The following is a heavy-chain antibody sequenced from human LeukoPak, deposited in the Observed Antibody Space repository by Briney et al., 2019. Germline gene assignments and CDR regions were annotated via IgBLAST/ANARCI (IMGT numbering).Heavy chain of an antibody. V-gene: IGHV3-74*01. CDR1: GFTFSSYW. CDR3: ARYYYDSSGYPGYYGMDV. J-gene: IGHJ6*02. CDR2: INSDGSST. Sequence: GGSLRLSCAASGFTFSSYWMHWVRQAPGKGLVWVSRINSDGSSTSYADSVKGRFTISRDNAKNTLYLQMNSLRAEDTAVYYCARYYYDSSGYPGYYGMDVWGQGTTVTVSS. D-gene: IGHD3-22*01.